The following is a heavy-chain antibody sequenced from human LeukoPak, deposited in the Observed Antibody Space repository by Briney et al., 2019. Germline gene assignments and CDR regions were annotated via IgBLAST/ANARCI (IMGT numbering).Heavy chain of an antibody. J-gene: IGHJ4*02. CDR2: IKQDGSEK. D-gene: IGHD5-12*01. V-gene: IGHV3-7*05. Sequence: PGGSLRLSCAASGFTFSSYWMNWVRQAPGKGLEWVANIKQDGSEKYYVDSVKGRFTISRDNAKNSLYLQMNSLRAEDTAVYYCARDSGYNAFDYWGQGTLVTVSS. CDR1: GFTFSSYW. CDR3: ARDSGYNAFDY.